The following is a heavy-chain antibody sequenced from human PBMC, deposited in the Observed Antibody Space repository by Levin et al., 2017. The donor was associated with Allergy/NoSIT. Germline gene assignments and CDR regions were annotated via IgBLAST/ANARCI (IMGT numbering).Heavy chain of an antibody. D-gene: IGHD3-10*01. Sequence: SCAASGFTFSSYGMHWVRQAPGKGLEWVAVIWYDGSNKYYADSVKGRFTISRDNSKNTLYLQMNSLRAEDTAVYYCARTDGSGSYNWFDPWGQGTLVTVSS. V-gene: IGHV3-33*01. CDR3: ARTDGSGSYNWFDP. CDR1: GFTFSSYG. CDR2: IWYDGSNK. J-gene: IGHJ5*02.